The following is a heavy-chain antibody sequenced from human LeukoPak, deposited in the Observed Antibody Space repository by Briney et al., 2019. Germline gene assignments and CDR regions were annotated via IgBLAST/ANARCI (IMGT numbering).Heavy chain of an antibody. D-gene: IGHD3-9*01. Sequence: PGRSLSLSCAASGFTFSSYAMHWVRQAPGKGLEWVAVISYDGSNKYYADSVKGRFTISRDNSKNTLYLQMNSLRAEDTAVYYCARGSYDILTGYPYYFDYWGQGTLVTVSS. CDR1: GFTFSSYA. CDR3: ARGSYDILTGYPYYFDY. J-gene: IGHJ4*02. V-gene: IGHV3-30*04. CDR2: ISYDGSNK.